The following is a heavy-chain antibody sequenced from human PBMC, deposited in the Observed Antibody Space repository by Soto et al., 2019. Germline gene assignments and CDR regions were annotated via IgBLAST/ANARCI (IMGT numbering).Heavy chain of an antibody. D-gene: IGHD1-26*01. CDR1: GYTFTYYW. Sequence: GESLKISCEGSGYTFTYYWIGWVRQMPGKGLAWMGVTYPFDSDTRYSPAFQGRGTISAVQSTNAAYLELSRLQASDTAIYYCGRHYGGATTEIDYWGQGTLVTVSS. J-gene: IGHJ4*01. V-gene: IGHV5-51*01. CDR2: TYPFDSDT. CDR3: GRHYGGATTEIDY.